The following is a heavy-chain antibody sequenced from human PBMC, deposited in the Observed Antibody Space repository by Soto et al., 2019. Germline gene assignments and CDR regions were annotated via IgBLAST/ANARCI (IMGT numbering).Heavy chain of an antibody. V-gene: IGHV3-23*01. CDR3: ASSRGYCSGVSCYFNWFDP. CDR2: ISGSGGST. Sequence: GGSLRLSCAASGFTFSSYAMSWVRQAPGKGLEWVSAISGSGGSTYYADSVKGRFTISRDNSKNTLYLQMNSLRAEDTAVYYYASSRGYCSGVSCYFNWFDPWGQGTLVTVSS. D-gene: IGHD2-15*01. J-gene: IGHJ5*02. CDR1: GFTFSSYA.